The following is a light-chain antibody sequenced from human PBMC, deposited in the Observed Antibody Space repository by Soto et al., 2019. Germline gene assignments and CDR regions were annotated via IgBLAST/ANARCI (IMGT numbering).Light chain of an antibody. CDR2: GTS. CDR3: LQDYIYPYT. CDR1: QDIRND. V-gene: IGKV1-6*01. J-gene: IGKJ2*01. Sequence: AITMTKSPSSLSVSVGDRVTITCRASQDIRNDLGWYQQKPGKAPKLLIYGTSNLQSGVPSRFSGSVSGTDFTLTTSSLQPEDFAIYYCLQDYIYPYTFGQGTKLEIK.